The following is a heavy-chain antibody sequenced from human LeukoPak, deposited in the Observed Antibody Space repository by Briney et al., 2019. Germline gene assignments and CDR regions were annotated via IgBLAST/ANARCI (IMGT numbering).Heavy chain of an antibody. J-gene: IGHJ4*02. CDR1: GYTFTNYD. CDR3: ARAPSWGGLSSGSYYFDY. CDR2: MNPNSGNT. D-gene: IGHD6-19*01. V-gene: IGHV1-8*03. Sequence: ASVKVSCKASGYTFTNYDINWVRQATGQGLEWMGWMNPNSGNTGYAQTFQGRVTITRNTSISTAYMELSSLRSDDTAVYYCARAPSWGGLSSGSYYFDYWGQGTLVTVSS.